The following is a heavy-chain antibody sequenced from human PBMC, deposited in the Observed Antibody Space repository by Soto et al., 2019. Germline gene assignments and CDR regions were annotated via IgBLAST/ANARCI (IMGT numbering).Heavy chain of an antibody. Sequence: GGSLRLSCAASGFSFRSYYLNWVRQAPGRGLEWVSSISPSSGFLSYADSVKGRFTISRDNAKSSVHLQMNSLRAEDTAVYFCARVGTDYGSGSPYYSDYWGQGTLVTVSS. V-gene: IGHV3-21*06. CDR3: ARVGTDYGSGSPYYSDY. D-gene: IGHD3-10*01. CDR1: GFSFRSYY. CDR2: ISPSSGFL. J-gene: IGHJ4*02.